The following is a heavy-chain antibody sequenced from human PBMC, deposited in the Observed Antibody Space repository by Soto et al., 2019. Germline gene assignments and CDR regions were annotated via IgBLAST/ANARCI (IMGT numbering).Heavy chain of an antibody. CDR3: AKTTGGGWFDP. CDR1: GGSISSGGYY. CDR2: IYYSGST. D-gene: IGHD4-4*01. J-gene: IGHJ5*02. Sequence: QVQLQESGPGLVKPSQNLSLTCTVSGGSISSGGYYWSWIRQHPGKGLEWIGYIYYSGSTYYKPSLKSRVTIPVDTSKNQCALKLSSVTAADTAVYYCAKTTGGGWFDPWGQGTLVTFSS. V-gene: IGHV4-31*03.